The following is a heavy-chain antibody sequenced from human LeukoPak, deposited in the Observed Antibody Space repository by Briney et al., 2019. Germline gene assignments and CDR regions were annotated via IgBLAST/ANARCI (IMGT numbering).Heavy chain of an antibody. Sequence: GRSLRLSCAASGFTFSSYGMHWVRQAPGKGLEWVAVISYDGSNKYYADSVKGRFTISRDNSKNTLYLQMNSLRAEDTAVYYCAKEVDYYGSGSYYFDYWGQGTLVTVSS. CDR2: ISYDGSNK. D-gene: IGHD3-10*01. J-gene: IGHJ4*02. V-gene: IGHV3-30*18. CDR3: AKEVDYYGSGSYYFDY. CDR1: GFTFSSYG.